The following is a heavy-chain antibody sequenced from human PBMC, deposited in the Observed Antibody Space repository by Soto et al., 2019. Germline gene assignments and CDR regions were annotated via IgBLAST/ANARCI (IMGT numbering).Heavy chain of an antibody. CDR1: GGTFSSYA. V-gene: IGHV1-69*13. CDR3: ARDERVDFWSGYSTSAYYGMDV. Sequence: SVKVSCKASGGTFSSYAISWVRQAPGQGLEWMGGIIPIFGTANYAQKFQGRVTITADESTSTAYMELSSLRSEDTAVYYCARDERVDFWSGYSTSAYYGMDVWGQGTTVTVYS. CDR2: IIPIFGTA. J-gene: IGHJ6*02. D-gene: IGHD3-3*01.